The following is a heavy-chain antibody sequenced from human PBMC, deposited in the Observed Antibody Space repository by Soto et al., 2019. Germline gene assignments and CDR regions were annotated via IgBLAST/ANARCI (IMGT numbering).Heavy chain of an antibody. J-gene: IGHJ1*01. Sequence: GGSLRLSCAASGFTFSSYAMHWVRQAPGKGLEWVAVISYDGSNKYYADSVKGRFTISRDNSKNTLYLQMNSLRAEDTAVYYCARASSPPYCSGGSCYGYEARYFQHWGQGTLVTVSS. V-gene: IGHV3-30-3*01. CDR2: ISYDGSNK. D-gene: IGHD2-15*01. CDR1: GFTFSSYA. CDR3: ARASSPPYCSGGSCYGYEARYFQH.